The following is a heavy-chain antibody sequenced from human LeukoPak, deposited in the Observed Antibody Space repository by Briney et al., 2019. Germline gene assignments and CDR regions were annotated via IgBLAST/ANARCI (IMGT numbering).Heavy chain of an antibody. V-gene: IGHV1-2*02. Sequence: GASVKVSCKASGYTFTGYYMHWVRQAPGQGLEWMGWINPNSGGTNYAQKLQGRVTMTTDTSTSTAYMELRSLRSDDTAVYYCARSLGMGGYDYPYNYFDYWGQGTLVTVSS. CDR2: INPNSGGT. CDR1: GYTFTGYY. CDR3: ARSLGMGGYDYPYNYFDY. J-gene: IGHJ4*02. D-gene: IGHD5-12*01.